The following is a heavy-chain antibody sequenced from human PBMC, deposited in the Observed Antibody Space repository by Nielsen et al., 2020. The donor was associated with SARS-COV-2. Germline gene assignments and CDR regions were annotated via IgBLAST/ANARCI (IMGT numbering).Heavy chain of an antibody. CDR3: VRVWNGDGAGAYRKLDY. V-gene: IGHV3-23*01. CDR1: GFTFSRFA. Sequence: GESLKISCAASGFTFSRFAISWVRQAPGKGLEWVASISGSGESTHYVDSVKGRFTISRDNAKNSLYLQTDSLRVEDTAVYYCVRVWNGDGAGAYRKLDYWGQGTLVTVSS. J-gene: IGHJ4*02. CDR2: ISGSGEST. D-gene: IGHD4/OR15-4a*01.